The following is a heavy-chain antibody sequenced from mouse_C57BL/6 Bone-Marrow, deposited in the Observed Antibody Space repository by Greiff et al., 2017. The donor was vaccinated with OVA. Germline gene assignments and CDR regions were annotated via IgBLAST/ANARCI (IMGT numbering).Heavy chain of an antibody. Sequence: DAKLVESGGDLVKPGGSLKLSCAASGFTFSSYGMSWVRQTPDKRLEWVATISSGGSYTYYPDSVKGRFTISRDNAKNTLYLQMSSLKSEDTAMYYCARHQIYYDYDGFAYWGQGTLVTVSA. CDR2: ISSGGSYT. CDR3: ARHQIYYDYDGFAY. V-gene: IGHV5-6*02. CDR1: GFTFSSYG. D-gene: IGHD2-4*01. J-gene: IGHJ3*01.